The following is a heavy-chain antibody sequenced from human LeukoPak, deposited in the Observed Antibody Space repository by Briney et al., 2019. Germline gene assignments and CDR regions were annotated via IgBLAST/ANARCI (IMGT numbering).Heavy chain of an antibody. Sequence: PGGSLRLSCAASGFTFSSYAMSWVRQAPGKGLEWVSAISGSGGSTYYADSVKGRFTISRDSAKNTLYLQMNSLRVEDTAVYYCAKISSGYCSGGSCYLDYWGQGTLVTVSS. D-gene: IGHD2-15*01. CDR3: AKISSGYCSGGSCYLDY. V-gene: IGHV3-23*01. CDR2: ISGSGGST. CDR1: GFTFSSYA. J-gene: IGHJ4*02.